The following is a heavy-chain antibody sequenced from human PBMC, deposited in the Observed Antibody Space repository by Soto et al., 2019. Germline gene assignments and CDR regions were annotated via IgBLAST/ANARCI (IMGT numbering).Heavy chain of an antibody. D-gene: IGHD3-3*01. CDR1: GFTFSRYA. V-gene: IGHV3-23*01. Sequence: GESLKTSCAAPGFTFSRYAMSWVRQAPGKGLEWVSAISGSGGSTYYADTVKGRFTISRDNSKNTLYLQMNSLRAEDTAVYYCAKRGYYDFWSGYSNNWFDPWGQGTLVTVSS. CDR2: ISGSGGST. J-gene: IGHJ5*02. CDR3: AKRGYYDFWSGYSNNWFDP.